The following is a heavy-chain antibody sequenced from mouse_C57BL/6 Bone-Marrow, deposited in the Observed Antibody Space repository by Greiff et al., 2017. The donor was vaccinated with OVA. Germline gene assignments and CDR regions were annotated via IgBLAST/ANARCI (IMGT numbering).Heavy chain of an antibody. D-gene: IGHD1-1*02. CDR3: ARSPYGLFAY. V-gene: IGHV5-4*01. CDR2: LSNGGSYP. Sequence: EVQGVESGGGLVKPGGSLKLSCAASGFTFSSYAMSWVRQTPEKRLEWVATLSNGGSYPYYPDNVTGRFTISRDNDKNNLYLQMSQLKSEDTAIYSGARSPYGLFAYWGQGTLVTVSA. J-gene: IGHJ3*01. CDR1: GFTFSSYA.